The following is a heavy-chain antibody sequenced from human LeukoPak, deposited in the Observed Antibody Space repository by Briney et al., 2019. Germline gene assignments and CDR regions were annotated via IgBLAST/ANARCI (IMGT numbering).Heavy chain of an antibody. Sequence: SETLSLTCAVSGDSISTSNSYWGWIRRPPGKGLEWVGSIYPTGSTYYNPSLKSRVTISVDTSKNQFSLKVSSVSAADTAVYYCARAYSSSWYWNWFDPWGQGTLVTVSS. D-gene: IGHD6-13*01. CDR2: IYPTGST. V-gene: IGHV4-39*07. CDR1: GDSISTSNSY. CDR3: ARAYSSSWYWNWFDP. J-gene: IGHJ5*02.